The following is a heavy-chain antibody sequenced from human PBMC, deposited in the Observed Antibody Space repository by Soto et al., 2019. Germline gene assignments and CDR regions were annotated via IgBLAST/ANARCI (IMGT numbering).Heavy chain of an antibody. Sequence: EVQLLESGGGLVQPGGSLRLSCVASGFSFSSYAMVWVRQAPGKGLEWVSVISARGGSSYFADTVKGRFTISIDNSKNLLSLEMDSLRAEDTAIYFCAKGSIEYSASVENWGQGTLVLVSS. CDR1: GFSFSSYA. CDR2: ISARGGSS. J-gene: IGHJ4*02. V-gene: IGHV3-23*01. CDR3: AKGSIEYSASVEN. D-gene: IGHD5-12*01.